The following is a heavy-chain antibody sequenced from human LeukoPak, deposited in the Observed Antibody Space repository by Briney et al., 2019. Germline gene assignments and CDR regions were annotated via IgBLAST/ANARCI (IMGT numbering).Heavy chain of an antibody. CDR3: AKRGVVIRVILVGFHKEAYYFDS. CDR2: ISDSGGRT. Sequence: GGSLRLSCAVSGITLSNYGMSWVRQAPGKGLEWVVGISDSGGRTNYADSVKGRFTISRDSPKNTLYLQMNSLRAEDTAVYFCAKRGVVIRVILVGFHKEAYYFDSWGQGALVTVSS. J-gene: IGHJ4*02. V-gene: IGHV3-23*01. D-gene: IGHD3-22*01. CDR1: GITLSNYG.